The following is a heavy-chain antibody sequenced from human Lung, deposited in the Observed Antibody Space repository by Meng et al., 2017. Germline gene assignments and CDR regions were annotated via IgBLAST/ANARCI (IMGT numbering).Heavy chain of an antibody. CDR1: GGSFSDYY. Sequence: QVHRQQWEAGLLKPSETLSPTCVVSGGSFSDYYWSWIRQPPGKGLEWIGEINHSGSTNYNPSLESRATISVDTSQNNLSLKLSSVTAADSAVYYCARGPTTMAHDFDYWGQGTLVTVSS. CDR3: ARGPTTMAHDFDY. D-gene: IGHD4-11*01. J-gene: IGHJ4*02. V-gene: IGHV4-34*01. CDR2: INHSGST.